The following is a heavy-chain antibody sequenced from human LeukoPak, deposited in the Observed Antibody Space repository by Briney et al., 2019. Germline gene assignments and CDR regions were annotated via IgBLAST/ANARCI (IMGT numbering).Heavy chain of an antibody. CDR1: GGTFSSYA. J-gene: IGHJ6*02. D-gene: IGHD2-15*01. Sequence: ASVKVSCKASGGTFSSYAISWVRQAPGQGLEWMGRIIPILGIANYAQKFQGRVTITADKSTSTAYMELSSLRSEDTAVYYCAREVGYCSGGSCYSVYYYYGMDVWGQGTTVTVS. V-gene: IGHV1-69*04. CDR3: AREVGYCSGGSCYSVYYYYGMDV. CDR2: IIPILGIA.